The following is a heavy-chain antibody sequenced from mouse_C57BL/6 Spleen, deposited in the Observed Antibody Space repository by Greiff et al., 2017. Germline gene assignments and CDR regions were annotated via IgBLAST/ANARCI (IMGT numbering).Heavy chain of an antibody. CDR1: GFTFSDYG. CDR3: ARAYDGYYVVDAMDY. V-gene: IGHV5-17*01. CDR2: ISSGSSTI. J-gene: IGHJ4*01. D-gene: IGHD2-3*01. Sequence: EVKLVESGGGLVKPGGSLKLPCAASGFTFSDYGMHWVRQAPEKGLEWVAYISSGSSTIYYADTVKGRFTISRDNAKNTLFLQMTSLRSEDTAMYYCARAYDGYYVVDAMDYWGQGTSVTVSS.